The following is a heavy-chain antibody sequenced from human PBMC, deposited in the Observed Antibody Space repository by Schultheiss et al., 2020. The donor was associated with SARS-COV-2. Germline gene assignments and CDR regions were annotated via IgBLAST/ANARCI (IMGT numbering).Heavy chain of an antibody. CDR3: ARDHDDKFSWDF. V-gene: IGHV3-72*01. J-gene: IGHJ4*02. D-gene: IGHD3-22*01. CDR2: SKDKHENYNT. CDR1: GFTFSSYW. Sequence: GESLKISCAASGFTFSSYWMHWVRQAPGMGLEWVGRSKDKHENYNTEYAASVKGRFTILRDDSKNAMYLQMNSLKSDDTAVYYCARDHDDKFSWDFWGQGTLVTVSS.